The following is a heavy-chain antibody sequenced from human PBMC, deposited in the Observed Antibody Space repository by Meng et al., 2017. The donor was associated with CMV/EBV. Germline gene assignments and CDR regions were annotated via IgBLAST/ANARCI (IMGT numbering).Heavy chain of an antibody. V-gene: IGHV1-8*01. CDR2: MNPNSGNT. J-gene: IGHJ4*02. CDR3: ASVPPGRPVIMAY. Sequence: ASVKVSCKASGYTFTSYDINWVRQATGQGLEWMGWMNPNSGNTGYAQKFQGRVTMTRNTSIRTAYMELSSLRSEDTAVYYCASVPPGRPVIMAYWGQGTLVTVS. CDR1: GYTFTSYD. D-gene: IGHD3-9*01.